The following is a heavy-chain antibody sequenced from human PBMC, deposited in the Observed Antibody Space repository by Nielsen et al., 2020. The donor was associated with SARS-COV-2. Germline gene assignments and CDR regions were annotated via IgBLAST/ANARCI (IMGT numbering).Heavy chain of an antibody. J-gene: IGHJ6*02. CDR3: ARGSSGYDHYNYGMDV. Sequence: TLSLTCTVSGGSISSGGYYWSWIRHHPGKGLEWIGYIYFSGRTYYNPSLKSRVTISVDTSKNQFSLSLRSVTAADTAVYYCARGSSGYDHYNYGMDVWGQGTTVTVSS. V-gene: IGHV4-31*03. CDR2: IYFSGRT. D-gene: IGHD5-12*01. CDR1: GGSISSGGYY.